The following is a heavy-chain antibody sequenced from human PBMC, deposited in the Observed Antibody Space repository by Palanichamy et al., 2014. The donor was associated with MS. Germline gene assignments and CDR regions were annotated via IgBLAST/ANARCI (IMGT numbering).Heavy chain of an antibody. CDR2: LSDSGGST. D-gene: IGHD3-10*01. CDR1: GFTFNSYA. J-gene: IGHJ6*02. V-gene: IGHV3-23*01. CDR3: ARGRGRTGGLSMVRRVISHDMDV. Sequence: QLLESGEAWYSLGGPVRLSCAASGFTFNSYAMGWVRPGLQGRGLEWVSTLSDSGGSTYYADSVKGRFTISRDNSKNTLYLQMSSLRAEDTALYYCARGRGRTGGLSMVRRVISHDMDVWGQGTTVTVSS.